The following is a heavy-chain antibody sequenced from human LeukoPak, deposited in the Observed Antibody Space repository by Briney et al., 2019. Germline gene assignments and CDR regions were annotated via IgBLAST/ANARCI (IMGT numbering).Heavy chain of an antibody. V-gene: IGHV4-39*07. CDR3: ARETVADHAFDV. Sequence: SETLSLTCTVSGGSITSSSYYWGWIRQPPGRGLEWIGTIYYSGSTXYNPSLXTRVSISVDTSKNQFSLNLTSVTAADTAVYYCARETVADHAFDVWGQGTMVAVSS. J-gene: IGHJ3*01. D-gene: IGHD4-23*01. CDR2: IYYSGST. CDR1: GGSITSSSYY.